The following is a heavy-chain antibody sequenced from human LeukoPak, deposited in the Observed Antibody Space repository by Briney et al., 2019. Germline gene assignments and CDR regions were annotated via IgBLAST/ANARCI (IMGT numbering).Heavy chain of an antibody. J-gene: IGHJ6*02. CDR2: ISSSAGTI. Sequence: PGGGLRISCAAPELTLSSNYTSWGRPAPGEGLEWVSHISSSAGTIYYADSVKGRFTISRDNAKNSLYLQMNSLRAEDTAVYYCARNPYGMDVWGQGTTVTVSS. CDR1: ELTLSSNY. CDR3: ARNPYGMDV. V-gene: IGHV3-48*03.